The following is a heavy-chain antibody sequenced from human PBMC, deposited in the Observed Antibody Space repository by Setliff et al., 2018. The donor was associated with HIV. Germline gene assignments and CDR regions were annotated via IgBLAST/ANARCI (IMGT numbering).Heavy chain of an antibody. CDR3: ARVYYDILTGYGYFDD. V-gene: IGHV4-34*01. Sequence: TSETLSLTCAVYGGSFNGFYWSWIRQPPGKGLEWIGEINHSGGINYNSSLKSRVTISVDTSKNQFSLKLSSVTAADTAVYYCARVYYDILTGYGYFDDWGQGTLVTVSS. D-gene: IGHD3-9*01. CDR1: GGSFNGFY. CDR2: INHSGGI. J-gene: IGHJ4*02.